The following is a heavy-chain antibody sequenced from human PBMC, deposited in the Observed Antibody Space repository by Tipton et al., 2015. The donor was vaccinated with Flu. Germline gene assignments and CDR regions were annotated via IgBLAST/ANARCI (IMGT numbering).Heavy chain of an antibody. CDR1: GGSIRGYV. Sequence: TLSLTCSVSGGSIRGYVWTWIRQPPGKGLEWMGYIYDTGSTNYNPSLKGRVTMSVDTSKNQLSLKVRSVTAADTAMYYCAKDKTGRDGSSQYKFDSWGQGALVIVSS. V-gene: IGHV4-59*01. CDR3: AKDKTGRDGSSQYKFDS. J-gene: IGHJ4*02. D-gene: IGHD7-27*01. CDR2: IYDTGST.